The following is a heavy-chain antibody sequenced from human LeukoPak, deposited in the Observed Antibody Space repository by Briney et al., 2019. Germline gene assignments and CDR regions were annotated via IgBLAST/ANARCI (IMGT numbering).Heavy chain of an antibody. CDR3: ARVDSSGWY. V-gene: IGHV4-59*01. CDR1: NGSISDDY. Sequence: NPSETLSLTCIISNGSISDDYWSWVRQPSGKGLEWIGYIYYSGSTNYNPSLKSRVTISVDTSKNQFSLKLSSVTAADTAVYYCARVDSSGWYWGQGTPVTVSS. J-gene: IGHJ4*02. CDR2: IYYSGST. D-gene: IGHD6-19*01.